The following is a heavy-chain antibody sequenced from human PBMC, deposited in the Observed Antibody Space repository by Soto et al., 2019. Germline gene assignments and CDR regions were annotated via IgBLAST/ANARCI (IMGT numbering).Heavy chain of an antibody. J-gene: IGHJ4*02. Sequence: QMQLVESGGGVVQPGRSLRLSCVASGFPFREFGMHWVRQAPGKGLEWVALISYDGSDYADSVKGRFTISRDDSRDPPLLHLDNLGPDDTGVYYCARRWNYYLDFWGQGTLVAVSS. CDR2: ISYDGSD. CDR1: GFPFREFG. V-gene: IGHV3-33*05. CDR3: ARRWNYYLDF. D-gene: IGHD1-1*01.